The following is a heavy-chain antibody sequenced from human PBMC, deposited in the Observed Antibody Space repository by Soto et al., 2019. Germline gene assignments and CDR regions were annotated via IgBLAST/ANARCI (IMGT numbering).Heavy chain of an antibody. CDR3: ARLVYDSSGYSPS. D-gene: IGHD3-22*01. V-gene: IGHV4-39*01. J-gene: IGHJ4*02. CDR1: GGSISSSSYY. Sequence: SETLSLTCTVSGGSISSSSYYWGWIRQPPGKGLEWIGSIYYSGSTYYNPSLKSRVTISVDTSKNQFSLKLSSVTAADTAVYYCARLVYDSSGYSPSWGQGTLVNVSS. CDR2: IYYSGST.